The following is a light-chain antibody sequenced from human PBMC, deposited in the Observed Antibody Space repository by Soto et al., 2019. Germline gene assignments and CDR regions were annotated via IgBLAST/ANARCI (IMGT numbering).Light chain of an antibody. CDR2: DAS. V-gene: IGKV1-13*02. CDR1: QGISSA. Sequence: AIQLTQSPSSLSASVGDRVTITCRASQGISSALAWYQHKSGKPPKSLIYDASSLESGVPSRFSGTGSGTDFTLTISSLQTEDFATYYCQQFNSYPLSFGGGT. CDR3: QQFNSYPLS. J-gene: IGKJ4*01.